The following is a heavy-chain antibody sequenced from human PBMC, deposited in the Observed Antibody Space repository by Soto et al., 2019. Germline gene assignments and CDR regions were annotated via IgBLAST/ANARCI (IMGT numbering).Heavy chain of an antibody. CDR2: IKSKSDGGTR. D-gene: IGHD1-1*01. J-gene: IGHJ4*02. CDR3: VEGWNDF. Sequence: ESGGDLVKPGGSLRLSCATSGFIFSSAWMSWVRQAPGKGLEWVGRIKSKSDGGTRDYAAPVNGRFNISRDDSKNMVYLQMTSLTAADTAVYYCVEGWNDFWGQGTLVTVSS. V-gene: IGHV3-15*01. CDR1: GFIFSSAW.